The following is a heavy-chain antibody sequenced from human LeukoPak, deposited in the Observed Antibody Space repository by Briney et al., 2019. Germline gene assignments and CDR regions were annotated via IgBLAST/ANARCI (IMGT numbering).Heavy chain of an antibody. D-gene: IGHD2-15*01. Sequence: PSGTLSLTCAVSGGSISSSNWWSWVRQPPGKGLEWIGEIYHSGSTNYNPSLKSRVTISVDKSKNQFSLKLSSVTAADTAVYYCARDYVVVVAATRGGFDYWGQGTLVTVSS. CDR2: IYHSGST. J-gene: IGHJ4*02. CDR3: ARDYVVVVAATRGGFDY. V-gene: IGHV4-4*02. CDR1: GGSISSSNW.